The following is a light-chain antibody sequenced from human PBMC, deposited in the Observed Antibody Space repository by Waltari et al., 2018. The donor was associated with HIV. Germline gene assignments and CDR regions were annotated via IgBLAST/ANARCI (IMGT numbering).Light chain of an antibody. CDR1: SSDVGSYNL. Sequence: QSALTQPASVSGSPGQSIIISCTGTSSDVGSYNLVSWYQQHPGKPPKLMIYEVGKLPSGFSKRFSGSKAGNTASLTISGLQAEDEADYYCCSYAGIRTFVVFGGGTKLTVL. V-gene: IGLV2-23*02. CDR3: CSYAGIRTFVV. CDR2: EVG. J-gene: IGLJ2*01.